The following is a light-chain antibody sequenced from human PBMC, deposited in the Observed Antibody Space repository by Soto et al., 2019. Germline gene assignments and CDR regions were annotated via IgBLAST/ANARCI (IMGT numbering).Light chain of an antibody. CDR3: QTWGTGIQV. V-gene: IGLV4-69*01. CDR1: RGHSSYA. CDR2: LNSDGSH. Sequence: QAVVTQSPSASASLGASVKLTCTLSRGHSSYAIAWHQQQPEKGPRYLMKLNSDGSHSKGDGIPDRFSGSSSGAERYFTISSLQSEDEADYYCQTWGTGIQVFGGGTKLTVL. J-gene: IGLJ2*01.